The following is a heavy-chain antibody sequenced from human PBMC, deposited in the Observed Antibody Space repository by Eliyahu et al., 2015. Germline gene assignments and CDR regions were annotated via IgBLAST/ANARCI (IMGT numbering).Heavy chain of an antibody. D-gene: IGHD3-3*01. CDR2: IDPSDSYT. J-gene: IGHJ3*02. V-gene: IGHV5-10-1*01. Sequence: KGLEWMGRIDPSDSYTNYSPSFQGHVTISADKSISTAYLQWSSLKASDTAMYYCARRPIFGVVRNAFDIWGQGTMVTVSS. CDR3: ARRPIFGVVRNAFDI.